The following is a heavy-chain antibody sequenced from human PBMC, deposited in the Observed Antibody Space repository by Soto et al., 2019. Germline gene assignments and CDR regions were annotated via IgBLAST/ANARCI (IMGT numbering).Heavy chain of an antibody. V-gene: IGHV1-46*01. CDR3: ACLGGVVTPDFSFFYYGMDV. Sequence: ASVKVSCKASGGTFSSYTISWVRQAPGEGLEWLVIIIPSGGITSYAQKFQGRVTMTRDTSTSTVYMELSSLRSEDTAVYYCACLGGVVTPDFSFFYYGMDVWGQGTTVTVSS. J-gene: IGHJ6*02. CDR1: GGTFSSYT. D-gene: IGHD3-16*01. CDR2: IIPSGGIT.